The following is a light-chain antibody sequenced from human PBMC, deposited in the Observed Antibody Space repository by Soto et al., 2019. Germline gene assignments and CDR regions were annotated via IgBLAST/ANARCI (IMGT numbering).Light chain of an antibody. Sequence: SGQSITISCTGTSSDVGGYNYVSWYQQHPGKAPKFMIYDVSNRPSGVSNRFSGSKSGNTASLTISGLQADDEADYYCSSYTSSNTLVFGTGTKVTVL. CDR3: SSYTSSNTLV. J-gene: IGLJ1*01. CDR1: SSDVGGYNY. V-gene: IGLV2-14*04. CDR2: DVS.